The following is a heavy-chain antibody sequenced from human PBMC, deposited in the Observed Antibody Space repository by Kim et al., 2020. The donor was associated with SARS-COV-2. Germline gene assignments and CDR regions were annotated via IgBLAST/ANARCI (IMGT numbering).Heavy chain of an antibody. CDR3: ARGYYVSGSYYSYYYYYGMDV. J-gene: IGHJ6*02. V-gene: IGHV3-21*01. Sequence: GGSLRLSCAASGFTFSSYSMNWVRQAPGKGLEWVSSISHSSSYIYYADSVKGRFTISRDNSKNSLYLQMNSLRAEDTAVYYCARGYYVSGSYYSYYYYYGMDVWGQGTTVTVSS. CDR1: GFTFSSYS. D-gene: IGHD3-10*01. CDR2: ISHSSSYI.